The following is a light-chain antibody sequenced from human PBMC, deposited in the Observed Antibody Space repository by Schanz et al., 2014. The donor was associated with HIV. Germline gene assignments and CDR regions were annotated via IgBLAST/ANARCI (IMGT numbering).Light chain of an antibody. CDR3: QKYDSAPHT. V-gene: IGKV3-15*01. Sequence: EIVMTQSPATLSVSPGERATLSCRASQSVSSNLAWYQQKPGQSPRLLIYSASTRATGIPARFSGSASGTEFTLTISSLQPEDVASYYCQKYDSAPHTFGLGTKLEIK. J-gene: IGKJ2*01. CDR1: QSVSSN. CDR2: SAS.